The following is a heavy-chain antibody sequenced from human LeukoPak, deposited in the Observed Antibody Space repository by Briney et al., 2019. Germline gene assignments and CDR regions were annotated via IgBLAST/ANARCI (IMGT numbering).Heavy chain of an antibody. Sequence: PSQTLSLTCTVSGGSISSDDYYWSWIRQPPGKGLEWIGHITYSGSTDYSPSLRSRVTMSVDTSKNQFSLKLSSVTAADTAVYYCARGHGLLDYWGQGTLVTVSS. CDR1: GGSISSDDYY. CDR3: ARGHGLLDY. J-gene: IGHJ4*02. CDR2: ITYSGST. V-gene: IGHV4-30-4*01. D-gene: IGHD4-17*01.